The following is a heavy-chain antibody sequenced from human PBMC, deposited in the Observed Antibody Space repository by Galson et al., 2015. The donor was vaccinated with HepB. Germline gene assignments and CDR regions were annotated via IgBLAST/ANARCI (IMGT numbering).Heavy chain of an antibody. CDR1: GFTFSSYS. V-gene: IGHV3-21*01. CDR2: ISSSSSYI. J-gene: IGHJ5*02. D-gene: IGHD1-26*01. CDR3: AREGGDNWFDP. Sequence: LRLSCAASGFTFSSYSMNWVRQAPGKGLEWVSSISSSSSYIYYADSVKGRFTISRDNAKNSLYLQMNSLRAEDTAVYYCAREGGDNWFDPWGQGTLVTVSS.